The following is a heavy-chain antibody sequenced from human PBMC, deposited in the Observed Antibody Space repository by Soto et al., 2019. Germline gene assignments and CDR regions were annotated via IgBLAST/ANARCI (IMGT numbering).Heavy chain of an antibody. D-gene: IGHD5-12*01. V-gene: IGHV1-69*13. CDR1: GGTFSSYA. Sequence: GVSVKVSCKASGGTFSSYAICWVRQAPGQGLEWMGGIIPIFGTANYAQKFQGRVTITADESTSTAYMELSSLRSEDTAVYYCARGVEMATIYGDYYYGMDVWGQGTTVTVSS. CDR3: ARGVEMATIYGDYYYGMDV. CDR2: IIPIFGTA. J-gene: IGHJ6*02.